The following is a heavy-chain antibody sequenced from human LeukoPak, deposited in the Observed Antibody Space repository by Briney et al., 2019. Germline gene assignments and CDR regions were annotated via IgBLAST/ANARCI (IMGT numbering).Heavy chain of an antibody. Sequence: SETLSLTCAVYGGSFSGYYWSWIRQPPGKGLEWIGDINHSGSTNYNPSLKSRVTISVDTSKNQFSLKLSSVTAADTAVYYCARGLTIWFGESDDAFDIWGQGTMVTVSS. CDR2: INHSGST. V-gene: IGHV4-34*01. CDR3: ARGLTIWFGESDDAFDI. J-gene: IGHJ3*02. D-gene: IGHD3-10*01. CDR1: GGSFSGYY.